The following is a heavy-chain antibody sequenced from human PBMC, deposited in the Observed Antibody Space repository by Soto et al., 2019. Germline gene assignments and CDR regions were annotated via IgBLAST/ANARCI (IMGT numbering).Heavy chain of an antibody. J-gene: IGHJ6*03. V-gene: IGHV3-23*01. CDR2: ISGSGGST. CDR3: ARGYCTNGVCPYYYYYYMDV. CDR1: GFTFSSYA. D-gene: IGHD2-8*01. Sequence: EVQLLESGGGLVQPGGSLRLSCAASGFTFSSYAMSWVRQAPGKGLEWVSAISGSGGSTYYADSVKGRFTISRDNSKNTLYLQMNSLRAEDTAVYYCARGYCTNGVCPYYYYYYMDVRGKGTTVTVSS.